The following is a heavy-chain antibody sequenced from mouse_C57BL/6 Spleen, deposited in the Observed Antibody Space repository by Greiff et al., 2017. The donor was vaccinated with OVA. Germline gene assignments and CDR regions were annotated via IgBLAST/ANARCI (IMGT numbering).Heavy chain of an antibody. CDR1: GYTFTDYY. J-gene: IGHJ3*01. D-gene: IGHD2-3*01. CDR2: IYPGSGNT. Sequence: QVQLKQSGAELVRPGASVKLSCKASGYTFTDYYINWVKQRPGQGLEWIARIYPGSGNTYYNEKFKGKATLTAEKSSSTAYMQLSSLTSEDSAVYFCAREEGYYAWFAYWGQGTLVTVSA. CDR3: AREEGYYAWFAY. V-gene: IGHV1-76*01.